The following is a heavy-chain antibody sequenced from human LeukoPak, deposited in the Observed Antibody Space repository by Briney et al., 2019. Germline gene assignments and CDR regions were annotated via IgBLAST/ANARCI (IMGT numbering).Heavy chain of an antibody. CDR1: GYSFTSYW. CDR3: ARQSVYYDILTGFDY. V-gene: IGHV5-51*01. Sequence: GESLQISCKGSGYSFTSYWIGWVRQMPGKGLEWMGIIYPGDSDTRYSPSFQGQVTISADKSISTAYLQWSSLKASDTAMYYCARQSVYYDILTGFDYWGQGTLVTVSS. CDR2: IYPGDSDT. D-gene: IGHD3-9*01. J-gene: IGHJ4*02.